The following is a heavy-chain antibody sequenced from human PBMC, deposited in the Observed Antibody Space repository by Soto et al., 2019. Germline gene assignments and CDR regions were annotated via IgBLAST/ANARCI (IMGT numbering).Heavy chain of an antibody. Sequence: QLQLQESGPGLVKPSETLSLTCTVYGGSISSSSYYWVWIRQPPGKGLDWIESIYYSGSTYYNPSLKSRVTISVDTSKNQFSLKLSSVTAADTAVYYCARQVNRIEAFAIWGQGTMVTVSS. CDR2: IYYSGST. J-gene: IGHJ3*02. V-gene: IGHV4-39*01. D-gene: IGHD2-15*01. CDR1: GGSISSSSYY. CDR3: ARQVNRIEAFAI.